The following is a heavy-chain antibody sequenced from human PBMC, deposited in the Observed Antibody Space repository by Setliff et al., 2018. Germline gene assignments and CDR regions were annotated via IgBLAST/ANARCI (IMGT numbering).Heavy chain of an antibody. CDR3: ARMSGFQYMDV. V-gene: IGHV4-61*09. J-gene: IGHJ6*03. Sequence: SETLSLTCTVSGDSISSRRSYWGWSRQPAGKGLEWIGQIYTSWSTNYNPSPKSRVTISLDTSKNQFSLSLSSVTAADTAVYYCARMSGFQYMDVWGKGTTVTVSS. CDR1: GDSISSRRSY. CDR2: IYTSWST. D-gene: IGHD3-3*01.